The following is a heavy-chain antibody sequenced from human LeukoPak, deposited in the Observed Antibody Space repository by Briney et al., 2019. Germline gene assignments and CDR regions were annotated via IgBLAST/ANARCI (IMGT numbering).Heavy chain of an antibody. D-gene: IGHD6-13*01. J-gene: IGHJ6*03. Sequence: SETLSLTCAVYGGSFSAHFRSWIRQSPGKGLEWIGEINHSGSTQYNPSLKSRVTISVDTSKNQFSLRLTSVTAADTAVYYCARQDSSSAYMDVWGKGTTVTVSS. CDR3: ARQDSSSAYMDV. V-gene: IGHV4-34*01. CDR2: INHSGST. CDR1: GGSFSAHF.